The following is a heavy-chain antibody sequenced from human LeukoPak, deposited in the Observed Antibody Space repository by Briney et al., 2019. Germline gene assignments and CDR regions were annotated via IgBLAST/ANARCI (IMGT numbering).Heavy chain of an antibody. CDR1: GFSLIIYE. Sequence: GGSLRLSCVASGFSLIIYEMHWVRQAPGKGLEWLSYISSSGSTKYYADSVKGRFTFSRDNAKDSLYLQMNSLRVEDTAVYYCARAPAGGGNYYGMDVWGKGTTVTVSS. D-gene: IGHD3-16*01. CDR3: ARAPAGGGNYYGMDV. CDR2: ISSSGSTK. V-gene: IGHV3-48*03. J-gene: IGHJ6*04.